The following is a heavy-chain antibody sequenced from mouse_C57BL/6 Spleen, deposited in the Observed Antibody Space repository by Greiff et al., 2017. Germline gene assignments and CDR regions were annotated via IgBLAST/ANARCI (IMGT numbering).Heavy chain of an antibody. CDR3: ASAITTVVAGDMDY. J-gene: IGHJ4*01. V-gene: IGHV3-6*01. CDR2: IPYDGSN. CDR1: GYSITSGYY. Sequence: EVKLEESGPGLVKPSPSLSLSCSVSGYSITSGYYWNLIRQFPGNILEWVGYIPYDGSNNYNPSLKNRTSITRDTSKTPLFLKLHSVTTEDTATYYCASAITTVVAGDMDYWGQGTSVTVSS. D-gene: IGHD1-1*01.